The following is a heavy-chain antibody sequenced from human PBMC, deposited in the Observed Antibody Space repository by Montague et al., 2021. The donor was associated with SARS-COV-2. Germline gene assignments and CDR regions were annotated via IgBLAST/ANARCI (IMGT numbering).Heavy chain of an antibody. J-gene: IGHJ6*02. CDR1: GDSVSSNSAT. CDR3: TSGREGNYNVMDV. Sequence: CAISGDSVSSNSATWDGVRQSPSRGLEWLGRPYYRSKWYNDYAVSVKGRVTINPDTSKNQFSLQLNSVTPEDTAIYYCTSGREGNYNVMDVWGQGTTVTVSS. CDR2: PYYRSKWYN. D-gene: IGHD1-1*01. V-gene: IGHV6-1*01.